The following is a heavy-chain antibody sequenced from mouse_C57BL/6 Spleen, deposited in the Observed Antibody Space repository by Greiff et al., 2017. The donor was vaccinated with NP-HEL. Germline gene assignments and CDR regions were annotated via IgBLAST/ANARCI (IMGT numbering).Heavy chain of an antibody. CDR1: GYSFTGYY. V-gene: IGHV1-42*01. CDR2: INPSTGGT. CDR3: ARSGDGYYGWYFDV. Sequence: VQLKESGPELVKPGASVKISCKASGYSFTGYYMNWVKQSPEKSLEWIGEINPSTGGTTYNQKFKAKATLTVDKSSSTAYMQLKSLTSEDSAVYYCARSGDGYYGWYFDVWGTGTTVTVSS. D-gene: IGHD2-3*01. J-gene: IGHJ1*03.